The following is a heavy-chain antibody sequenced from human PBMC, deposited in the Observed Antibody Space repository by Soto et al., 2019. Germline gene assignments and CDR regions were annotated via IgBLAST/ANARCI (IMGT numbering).Heavy chain of an antibody. CDR3: AKDNVLRYFDWLLEVPHFDY. Sequence: PGGSLRLSCEASRFTFSHHAMSWVRQAPGKGLEWVSTISDSGGSTYYADSVRGRFTISRDNSKDTLYLQMNSLTAEDTAVYYCAKDNVLRYFDWLLEVPHFDYWGQGTLVTVSS. CDR2: ISDSGGST. CDR1: RFTFSHHA. V-gene: IGHV3-23*01. D-gene: IGHD3-9*01. J-gene: IGHJ4*02.